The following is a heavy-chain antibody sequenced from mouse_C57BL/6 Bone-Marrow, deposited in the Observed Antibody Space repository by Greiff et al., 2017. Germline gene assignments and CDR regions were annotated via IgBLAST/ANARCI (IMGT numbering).Heavy chain of an antibody. CDR1: GFTFSDYG. J-gene: IGHJ2*01. D-gene: IGHD1-1*01. Sequence: DVKLVESGGGLVKPGGSLKLSCAASGFTFSDYGMHWVRQAPEKGLEWVAYISSGSSTIYYADTGKGRFTISRDNAKNTLFLQMTSLRSEDTAMYYCARGGVVATDYWGQGTTLTVSS. CDR3: ARGGVVATDY. V-gene: IGHV5-17*01. CDR2: ISSGSSTI.